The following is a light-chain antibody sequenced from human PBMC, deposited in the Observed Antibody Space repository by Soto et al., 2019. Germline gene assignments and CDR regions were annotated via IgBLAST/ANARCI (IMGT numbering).Light chain of an antibody. CDR1: QTVSSY. CDR3: QQSCTTPS. V-gene: IGKV1-39*01. J-gene: IGKJ5*01. CDR2: ATS. Sequence: DIQMTQSPYSLSASVGDRVNITCRASQTVSSYLNWYQQKPGTVPKLLIYATSNLQSGVPSRFSGRGFGTDFTLTISSLQPEDFATYYCQQSCTTPSFGQGTRLEIK.